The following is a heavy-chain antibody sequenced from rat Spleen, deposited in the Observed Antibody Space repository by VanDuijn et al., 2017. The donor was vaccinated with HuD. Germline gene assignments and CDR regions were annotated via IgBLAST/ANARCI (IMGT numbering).Heavy chain of an antibody. CDR1: EFTFSNAA. V-gene: IGHV10-5*01. Sequence: VQVVESGGGLVRAKESLKISCAASEFTFSNAAVYWVRQAPGEGLEWVARIRTKPNNYATYYADSVKGRFTISRDDSKNMVYLEMDDLKTEDTAMYYCTAAANEYWGQGVMVTVSS. CDR2: IRTKPNNYAT. J-gene: IGHJ2*01. CDR3: TAAANEY.